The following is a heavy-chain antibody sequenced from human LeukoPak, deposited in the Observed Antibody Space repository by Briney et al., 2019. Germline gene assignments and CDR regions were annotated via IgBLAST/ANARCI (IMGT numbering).Heavy chain of an antibody. CDR3: AKGGGSSCYSPSDY. CDR1: GFTFSNYW. CDR2: ISGSGTDT. Sequence: GGSLRLSCAASGFTFSNYWMHWVRQAPGKGLEWVSAISGSGTDTFYANSVKGRFTISRDNPKNTLYLQMNSLRAEDTAVYYCAKGGGSSCYSPSDYWGQGTLVTVSS. V-gene: IGHV3-23*01. J-gene: IGHJ4*02. D-gene: IGHD2-15*01.